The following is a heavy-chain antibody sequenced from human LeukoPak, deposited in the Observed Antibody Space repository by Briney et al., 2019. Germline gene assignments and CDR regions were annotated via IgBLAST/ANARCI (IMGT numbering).Heavy chain of an antibody. D-gene: IGHD3/OR15-3a*01. V-gene: IGHV3-30-3*02. J-gene: IGHJ4*02. CDR2: ISYDGSNK. Sequence: PGKSLRLSCAASGFTFSGYPIHWVRQALGKGLEWVAVISYDGSNKYYADSVQGRFTISRDYSKNTLFLQMNSLRADDTAVYYCAKVGTGDLFRALDYWGQGTLVTVSS. CDR3: AKVGTGDLFRALDY. CDR1: GFTFSGYP.